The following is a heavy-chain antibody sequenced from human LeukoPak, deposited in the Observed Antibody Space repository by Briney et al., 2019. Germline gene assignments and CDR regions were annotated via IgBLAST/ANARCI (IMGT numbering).Heavy chain of an antibody. CDR2: IWYDGSNK. CDR3: AKLVDTAMVEDALDI. V-gene: IGHV3-33*06. CDR1: GFTFSSYG. D-gene: IGHD5-18*01. J-gene: IGHJ3*02. Sequence: GGSLRLSCAASGFTFSSYGMHWVRQAPGKGLEWVAVIWYDGSNKYYADSVKGRFTISRDNSKNTLYLQMNSLRAEDTAVYYCAKLVDTAMVEDALDIWGQGTIVTVSS.